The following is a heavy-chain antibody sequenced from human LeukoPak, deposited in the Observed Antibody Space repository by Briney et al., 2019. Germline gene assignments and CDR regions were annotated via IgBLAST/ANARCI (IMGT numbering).Heavy chain of an antibody. V-gene: IGHV3-7*01. Sequence: GGSLRLSCAASGFSFSNYWMRWIRQAPGKGLEWVANIGPDGSDKYYVDSVKGRFTVSRDNAENSLYLQMNSLRAEDTAVYYCVRDWPGDSYGADPWGQGTLVTVSS. D-gene: IGHD5-18*01. CDR2: IGPDGSDK. CDR3: VRDWPGDSYGADP. CDR1: GFSFSNYW. J-gene: IGHJ5*02.